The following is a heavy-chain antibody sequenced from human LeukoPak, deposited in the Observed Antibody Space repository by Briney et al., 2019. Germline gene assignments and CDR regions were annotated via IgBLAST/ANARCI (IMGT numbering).Heavy chain of an antibody. CDR3: ARGSRAAAFD. D-gene: IGHD6-25*01. J-gene: IGHJ4*02. Sequence: GGSLRLSCAASGFTFSSYAMSWVRQAPGKGLEWVSVIYSGGSTYYADSVKGRFTISRDNSKNTLYLQMNSLRAEDTAVYYCARGSRAAAFDWGQGTLVTVSS. V-gene: IGHV3-53*01. CDR2: IYSGGST. CDR1: GFTFSSYA.